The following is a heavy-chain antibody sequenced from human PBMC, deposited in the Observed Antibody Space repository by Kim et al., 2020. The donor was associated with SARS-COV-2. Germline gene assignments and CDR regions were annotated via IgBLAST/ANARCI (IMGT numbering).Heavy chain of an antibody. CDR1: GFTFSSYA. D-gene: IGHD2-21*01. Sequence: GGSLRLSCVASGFTFSSYAMTWVRQAPGKGLEWVSNISGGGGSEYYVDSVKGRFRVSRDNSNNALYLQMNSLRAEDTAVYYCACSLVVILIYVWGRGTMVTVSS. CDR2: ISGGGGSE. J-gene: IGHJ6*02. V-gene: IGHV3-7*03. CDR3: ACSLVVILIYV.